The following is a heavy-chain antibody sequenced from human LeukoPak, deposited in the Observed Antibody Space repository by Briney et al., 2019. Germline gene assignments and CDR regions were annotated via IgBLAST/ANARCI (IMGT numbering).Heavy chain of an antibody. D-gene: IGHD1-26*01. CDR2: ISGSGGST. CDR3: ARDPSRELLSCFDY. V-gene: IGHV3-23*01. Sequence: GGSLRLSCAASGFTLSSYAMSWVRQAPGKGLEWVSAISGSGGSTYYADSVKGRFTISRDNSKNTLYLQMNSLRAEDTAVYYCARDPSRELLSCFDYWGQGTLVTVSS. CDR1: GFTLSSYA. J-gene: IGHJ4*02.